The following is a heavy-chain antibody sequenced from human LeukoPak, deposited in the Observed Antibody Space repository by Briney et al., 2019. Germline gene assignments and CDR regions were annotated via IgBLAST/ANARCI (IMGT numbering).Heavy chain of an antibody. CDR2: INHSGST. J-gene: IGHJ4*02. Sequence: PSETLSLTCTVSGGSISSYYWSWIRQPPGKGLEWIGEINHSGSTNYSPSLKSRVTISVDTSKNQFSLRLSSVTAADTAVYYCARDRVNWNYLSSVDYWGQGTLVTVSS. V-gene: IGHV4-34*01. CDR3: ARDRVNWNYLSSVDY. CDR1: GGSISSYY. D-gene: IGHD1-7*01.